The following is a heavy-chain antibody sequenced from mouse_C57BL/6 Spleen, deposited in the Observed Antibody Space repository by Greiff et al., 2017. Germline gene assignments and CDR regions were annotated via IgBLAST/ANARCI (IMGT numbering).Heavy chain of an antibody. D-gene: IGHD1-1*01. V-gene: IGHV1-78*01. CDR3: ARERGVLYWYFDV. CDR2: IYPRDGST. J-gene: IGHJ1*03. Sequence: VKLVESDAELVKPGASVKISCKVSGYTFTDHTIHWMKQRPEQGLEWIGYIYPRDGSTKYTEKFKGKATLTADKSSSTAYMQLNSLTSEDSAVYFCARERGVLYWYFDVWGTGTTVTVSS. CDR1: GYTFTDHT.